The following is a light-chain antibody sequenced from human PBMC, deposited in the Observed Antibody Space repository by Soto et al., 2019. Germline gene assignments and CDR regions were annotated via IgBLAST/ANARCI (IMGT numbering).Light chain of an antibody. CDR3: SSYKSSSTYV. CDR2: DVS. CDR1: SSDVGGYNY. V-gene: IGLV2-14*01. Sequence: QSVLTQPASVSGCPGQSISISCTGTSSDVGGYNYVSWYQQHPGNAPKRMVYDVSKRPSGVSNRFSGSKSGNTASLTISGLQAEDEADYYCSSYKSSSTYVFGTWTKVTVL. J-gene: IGLJ1*01.